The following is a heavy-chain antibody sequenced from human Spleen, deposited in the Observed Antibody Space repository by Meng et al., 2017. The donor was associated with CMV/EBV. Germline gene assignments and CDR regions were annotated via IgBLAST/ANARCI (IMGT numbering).Heavy chain of an antibody. D-gene: IGHD3-22*01. Sequence: GGSLRLSCAATGFTFSSHAMHWVRQAPGKGLEWLANIKQDGSEKNYVDSVRGRFTISRDNAKNLLFLQMNSLRVEDTALYYCATWDYYYSSGPRDYWGQGTLVTVSS. V-gene: IGHV3-7*01. CDR2: IKQDGSEK. J-gene: IGHJ4*02. CDR1: GFTFSSHA. CDR3: ATWDYYYSSGPRDY.